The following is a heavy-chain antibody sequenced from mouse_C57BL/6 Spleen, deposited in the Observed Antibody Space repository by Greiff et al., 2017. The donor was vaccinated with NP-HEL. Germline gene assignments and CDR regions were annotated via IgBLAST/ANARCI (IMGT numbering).Heavy chain of an antibody. J-gene: IGHJ4*01. CDR2: IDPSDSYT. Sequence: QVQLQQPGAELVMPGASVKLSCKASGYTFTSYWMHWVKQRPGQGLEWIGEIDPSDSYTNSNQKFKGKSTLTVDKSSSTAYMQLSSLTSEDSAVYYCARGADYYGSSYYAMDYWGQGTSVTVSS. CDR3: ARGADYYGSSYYAMDY. CDR1: GYTFTSYW. D-gene: IGHD1-1*01. V-gene: IGHV1-69*01.